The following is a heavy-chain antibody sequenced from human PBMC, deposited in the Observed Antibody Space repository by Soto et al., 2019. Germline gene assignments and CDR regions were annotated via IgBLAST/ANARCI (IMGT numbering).Heavy chain of an antibody. D-gene: IGHD3-22*01. Sequence: QVQLVESGGGLVKTSGSLRIACAASGFTFSDYYMSWVRQAPGKGLEWVSYISWSGDTIYYADSVKGRFTISRDNAKNSVYLQMNSLRAEDTALYFCAKVSSENYYVPLFSWGQGTLVTVSS. CDR3: AKVSSENYYVPLFS. V-gene: IGHV3-11*01. CDR2: ISWSGDTI. CDR1: GFTFSDYY. J-gene: IGHJ4*02.